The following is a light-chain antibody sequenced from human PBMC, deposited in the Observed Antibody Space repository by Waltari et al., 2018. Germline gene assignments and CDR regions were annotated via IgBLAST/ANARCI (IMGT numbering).Light chain of an antibody. Sequence: QSALTQPASVSGSPGQAITISCTGTRNDVGSFNLGSWYQQHPGKVPKLLIYEVTERPSGVSYRFSGSKSGNTASLTISGLQAEDEADYYCCSYAGSSTYVFGTGTKVTVL. CDR2: EVT. J-gene: IGLJ1*01. CDR3: CSYAGSSTYV. V-gene: IGLV2-23*02. CDR1: RNDVGSFNL.